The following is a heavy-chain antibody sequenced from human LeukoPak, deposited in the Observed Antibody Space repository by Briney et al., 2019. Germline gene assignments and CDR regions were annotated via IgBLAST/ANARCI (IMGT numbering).Heavy chain of an antibody. V-gene: IGHV1-18*01. J-gene: IGHJ4*02. CDR2: ISAYNGNT. Sequence: EASVKVSCTASGYTFTSYGISWVRQAPGQGLEWMGWISAYNGNTNYAQKLQGRVTMTTDTSTSTAYMELRSLRSDDTAVYYCARVNRNRGVAAAGPFDYWGQGTLVTVSS. D-gene: IGHD6-13*01. CDR3: ARVNRNRGVAAAGPFDY. CDR1: GYTFTSYG.